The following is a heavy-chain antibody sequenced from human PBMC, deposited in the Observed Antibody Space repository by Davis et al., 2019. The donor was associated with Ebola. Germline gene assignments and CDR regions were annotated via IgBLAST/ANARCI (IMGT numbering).Heavy chain of an antibody. D-gene: IGHD3-10*01. CDR2: IYSGGST. CDR3: ARGITMVRGVYWFDP. CDR1: GFTVSSNY. J-gene: IGHJ5*02. V-gene: IGHV3-66*01. Sequence: PGGSLRLSCAVSGFTVSSNYMSWVGQAPEKGTEWASVIYSGGSTYYADSVKGRFTISRDNSKNTLYLQMNSLRAEDTAVYYCARGITMVRGVYWFDPWGQGTLVTVSS.